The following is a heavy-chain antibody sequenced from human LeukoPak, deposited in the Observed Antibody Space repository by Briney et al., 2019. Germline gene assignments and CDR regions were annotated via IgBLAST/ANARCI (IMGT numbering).Heavy chain of an antibody. J-gene: IGHJ6*02. CDR3: ARGGLSTVTTTRASGNYYYYGMDV. Sequence: ASVKASCKASGYTFTGYYMHWVRQAPGQGLEWMGRINPNSGGTNYAQKFQGRVTMTRDTSISTAYMELSRLRSDDTAVYYCARGGLSTVTTTRASGNYYYYGMDVWGQGTTVTVSS. CDR2: INPNSGGT. CDR1: GYTFTGYY. D-gene: IGHD4-11*01. V-gene: IGHV1-2*06.